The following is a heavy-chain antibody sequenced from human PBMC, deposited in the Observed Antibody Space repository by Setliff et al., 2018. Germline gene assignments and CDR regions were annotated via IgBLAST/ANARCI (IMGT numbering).Heavy chain of an antibody. CDR1: GYTFSTYA. CDR3: ARGSRFGTIVYRGDYYLDV. Sequence: ASVKVSCKGSGYTFSTYAIIWMRQAPGQGLEWMGWINTNTGNPSYAQGFTGRFVFSLDTSVSTAYLQISSLKAEDTAIYYCARGSRFGTIVYRGDYYLDVWGKGTTVTVSS. V-gene: IGHV7-4-1*02. J-gene: IGHJ6*03. D-gene: IGHD3-10*01. CDR2: INTNTGNP.